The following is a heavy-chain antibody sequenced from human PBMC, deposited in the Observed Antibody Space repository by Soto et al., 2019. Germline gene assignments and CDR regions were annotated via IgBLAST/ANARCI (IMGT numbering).Heavy chain of an antibody. D-gene: IGHD2-2*01. J-gene: IGHJ4*02. V-gene: IGHV1-69*02. CDR1: GGTFSSYT. CDR3: ARQASVVPAATVTSFDY. Sequence: QVQLVQSGAEVKKPGSSVKVSCKASGGTFSSYTISWVRQAPGQGLEWMGRIIPILGIANNAQKFQGRVTITADKSTSTAYMELSSLRSEDTAVYYCARQASVVPAATVTSFDYWGQGTLVTVSS. CDR2: IIPILGIA.